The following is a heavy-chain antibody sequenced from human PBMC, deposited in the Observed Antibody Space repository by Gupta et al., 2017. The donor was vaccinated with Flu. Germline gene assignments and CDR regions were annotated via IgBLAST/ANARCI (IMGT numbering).Heavy chain of an antibody. D-gene: IGHD3-10*01. CDR1: GYTFSTKNA. CDR2: INTGNGNP. J-gene: IGHJ1*01. V-gene: IGHV1-3*04. Sequence: QVQVVQSGAEVNESGASLKISCETSGYTFSTKNALHWVRQAPGQRLEWLGWINTGNGNPKYSETFKGRVNITRNSSAATVFMELSSLTSQDTAVYYCARGGSPLWSTWGQGTPVTVSS. CDR3: ARGGSPLWST.